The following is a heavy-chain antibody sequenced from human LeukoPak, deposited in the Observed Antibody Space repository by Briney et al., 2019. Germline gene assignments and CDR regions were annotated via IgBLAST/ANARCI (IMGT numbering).Heavy chain of an antibody. CDR3: ARVPFNSSWFYYYYYYMDV. D-gene: IGHD6-13*01. V-gene: IGHV4-39*07. CDR1: GGSISSSSYY. CDR2: MYYSGST. Sequence: PSETLSLTCTVSGGSISSSSYYWGWIRQPPGKGLEWIGSMYYSGSTYYNPSLKSRVTISVDTSKNQFSLKLSSVTAADTAVYYCARVPFNSSWFYYYYYYMDVWGKGTTVTVSS. J-gene: IGHJ6*03.